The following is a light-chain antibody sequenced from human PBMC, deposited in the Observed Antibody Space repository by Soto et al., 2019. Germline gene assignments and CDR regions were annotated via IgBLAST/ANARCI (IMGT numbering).Light chain of an antibody. CDR1: SSDVGGYNY. J-gene: IGLJ2*01. Sequence: SALTQPASVSGSPGQSITISCTGTSSDVGGYNYVSWYQQHPGKAPKLMIYEVNNRPSGVSNRFSGSKSGDTASLTISGLQAEDEADYYCSSYTSSSTLVFGGGTKLTVL. V-gene: IGLV2-14*01. CDR2: EVN. CDR3: SSYTSSSTLV.